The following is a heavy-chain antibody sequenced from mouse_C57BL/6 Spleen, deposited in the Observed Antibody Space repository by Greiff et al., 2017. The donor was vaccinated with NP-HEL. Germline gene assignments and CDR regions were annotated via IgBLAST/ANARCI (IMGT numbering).Heavy chain of an antibody. J-gene: IGHJ4*01. CDR1: GYTFTSYG. D-gene: IGHD4-1*01. CDR3: ARLGRDYAMDY. Sequence: QVQLKQSGAELARPGASVKLSCKASGYTFTSYGISWVKQRTGQGLEWIGEIYPRSGNTYYNEKFKGKATLTADKSSSTAYMELRSLTSEDSAVYFCARLGRDYAMDYWGQGTSVTVSS. V-gene: IGHV1-81*01. CDR2: IYPRSGNT.